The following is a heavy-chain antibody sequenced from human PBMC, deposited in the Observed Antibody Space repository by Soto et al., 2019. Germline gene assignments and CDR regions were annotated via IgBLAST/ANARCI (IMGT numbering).Heavy chain of an antibody. Sequence: GESLKISCKGSGYSFTSYWISWVRQMPGKGLEWMGRIDPSDSYTNYSPSFQGHVTISRDNAKNSLYLQMNSLRAEDTAVYYCAFGEESRYYYYGMDVWGQGTTVTVS. J-gene: IGHJ6*02. CDR3: AFGEESRYYYYGMDV. V-gene: IGHV5-10-1*01. CDR2: IDPSDSYT. CDR1: GYSFTSYW. D-gene: IGHD3-10*01.